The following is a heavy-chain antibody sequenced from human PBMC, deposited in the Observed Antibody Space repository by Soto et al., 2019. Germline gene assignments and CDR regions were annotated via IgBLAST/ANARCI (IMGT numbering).Heavy chain of an antibody. CDR1: GYTFTTYG. D-gene: IGHD3-9*01. CDR2: ISAYNSYT. Sequence: QVQLVQSGPEVREPGASVKVSCKATGYTFTTYGITWVRQAPGQGLEWMGWISAYNSYTNDAQKTQGRVTTTTDTSPSTAYMELRSLRSDDTPVFYCGGAPYYDILTGYLTADYWGQETLVTVSS. J-gene: IGHJ4*02. CDR3: GGAPYYDILTGYLTADY. V-gene: IGHV1-18*01.